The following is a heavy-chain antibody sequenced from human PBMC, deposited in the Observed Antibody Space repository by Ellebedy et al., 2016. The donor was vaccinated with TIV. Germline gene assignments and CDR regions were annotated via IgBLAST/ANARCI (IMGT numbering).Heavy chain of an antibody. Sequence: GGSLRLXXAASGFTFSSFGMHWVRQAPGKVLEWVAGIWYDGNNKFYVDSVKGRFTISRDNSKNTLYLQMDSLRVEDTAVYYCARDRHSGSYYGYFDYWGQGTLVTVSS. D-gene: IGHD1-26*01. CDR3: ARDRHSGSYYGYFDY. CDR2: IWYDGNNK. J-gene: IGHJ4*01. CDR1: GFTFSSFG. V-gene: IGHV3-33*01.